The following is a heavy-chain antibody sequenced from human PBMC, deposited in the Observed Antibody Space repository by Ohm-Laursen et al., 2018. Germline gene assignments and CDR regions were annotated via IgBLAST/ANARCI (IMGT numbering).Heavy chain of an antibody. V-gene: IGHV3-7*01. J-gene: IGHJ6*02. Sequence: SLRLSCAASGFSFSTYGMTWVRQPPGKGLEWVARIKVDGSEKYYVDSVKGRFTTSRDDAKNSLYLQMSSLRAEDTAVYYCARFGVNHGMDVWGQGTTVTVSS. D-gene: IGHD3-16*01. CDR2: IKVDGSEK. CDR1: GFSFSTYG. CDR3: ARFGVNHGMDV.